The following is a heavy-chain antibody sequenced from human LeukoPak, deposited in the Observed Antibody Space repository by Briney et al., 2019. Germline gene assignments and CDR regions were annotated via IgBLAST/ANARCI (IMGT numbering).Heavy chain of an antibody. CDR1: GYTFTGYY. Sequence: GASVKVSCKASGYTFTGYYMHWVRQAPGQGLEWMGWINPNSGGTNYAQKFQGRVTMTRDTSISTAYMELSRLRSDDTAVYYCARSITMVRGVMDFDYWGQGTLVTVSS. V-gene: IGHV1-2*02. J-gene: IGHJ4*02. D-gene: IGHD3-10*01. CDR3: ARSITMVRGVMDFDY. CDR2: INPNSGGT.